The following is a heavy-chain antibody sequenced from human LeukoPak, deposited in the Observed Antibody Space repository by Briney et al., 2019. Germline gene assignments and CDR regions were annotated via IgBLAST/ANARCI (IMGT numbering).Heavy chain of an antibody. CDR2: IYYSGDT. J-gene: IGHJ6*03. V-gene: IGHV4-39*01. D-gene: IGHD6-19*01. CDR1: GGSISSSSYY. CDR3: ARHQWHYYYYMGV. Sequence: SETLSLTCTVSGGSISSSSYYWGWIRQPPGKGLEWIGSIYYSGDTYYNPSLKSRRVTISVDTSKNQFSLRLSTVTAADSAVYYCARHQWHYYYYMGVWGKGSTVTVSS.